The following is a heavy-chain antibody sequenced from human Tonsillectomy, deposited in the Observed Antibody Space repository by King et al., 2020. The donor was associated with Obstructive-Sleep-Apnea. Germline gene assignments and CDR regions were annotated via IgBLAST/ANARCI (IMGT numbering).Heavy chain of an antibody. V-gene: IGHV3-30*03. CDR2: ISYDGSNK. J-gene: IGHJ4*02. CDR3: ASSGYSYGPFDY. CDR1: GFTFSSYG. Sequence: VQLVESGGGVVQPGRSLRLSCAASGFTFSSYGMHWVRQAPGKGLEWVAVISYDGSNKYYADSVKGRFTISRDNSKNTLYLQMNSLRAEDTAVYYCASSGYSYGPFDYWGQGTLVTVSS. D-gene: IGHD5-18*01.